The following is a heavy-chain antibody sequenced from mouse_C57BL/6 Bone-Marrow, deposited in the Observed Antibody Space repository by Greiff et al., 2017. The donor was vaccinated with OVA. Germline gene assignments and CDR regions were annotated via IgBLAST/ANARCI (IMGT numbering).Heavy chain of an antibody. Sequence: VKLMESGAELARPGASVKLSCKASGYTFTSYGISWVKQRTGQGLEWIGEIYPRSGNTYYNEKFKGKATLTADKSSSTAYMELRSLTSEDSAVYFCAREIYYGNYVFAYWGQGTLVTVSA. CDR3: AREIYYGNYVFAY. CDR1: GYTFTSYG. D-gene: IGHD2-1*01. J-gene: IGHJ3*01. CDR2: IYPRSGNT. V-gene: IGHV1-81*01.